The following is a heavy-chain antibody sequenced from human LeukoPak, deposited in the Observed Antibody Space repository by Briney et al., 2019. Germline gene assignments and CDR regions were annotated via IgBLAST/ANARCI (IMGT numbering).Heavy chain of an antibody. V-gene: IGHV3-74*01. CDR2: INSGGTVT. CDR3: AKDQGRYYYDSSGYYGSYFDY. J-gene: IGHJ4*02. D-gene: IGHD3-22*01. CDR1: GSTFSDFW. Sequence: PGGSLRLSCAASGSTFSDFWMHWVRQAPGKGLVWVSRINSGGTVTNYADSVKGRLTISRDNAKNTLYLQMNSLRAEDTAVYYCAKDQGRYYYDSSGYYGSYFDYWGQGTLVTVSS.